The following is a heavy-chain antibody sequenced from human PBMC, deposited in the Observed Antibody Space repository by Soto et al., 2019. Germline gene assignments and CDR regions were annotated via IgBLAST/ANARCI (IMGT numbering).Heavy chain of an antibody. CDR1: GFSFKNTW. J-gene: IGHJ4*02. V-gene: IGHV3-15*01. Sequence: ESGGGLVKPGGSLRLSCAASGFSFKNTWMSWVRQAPGKGLQWVGRIKDKVDGETTDYAAPVRGRFTISRDDSKNMLYLQMSRLKVDDTALYYCTTGTKWGQGTLVTVSS. CDR2: IKDKVDGETT. CDR3: TTGTK.